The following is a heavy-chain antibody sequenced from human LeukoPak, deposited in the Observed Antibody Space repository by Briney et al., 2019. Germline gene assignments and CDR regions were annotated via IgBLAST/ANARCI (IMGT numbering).Heavy chain of an antibody. V-gene: IGHV3-66*01. J-gene: IGHJ4*02. CDR1: GFTFSDYA. CDR2: IYSGGST. D-gene: IGHD3-9*01. CDR3: ARDRLHYDSLTGYPAD. Sequence: GGSLRLSCEVSGFTFSDYAMHWVRQAPGKGLEWVSVIYSGGSTHYADSVKGRFTISRDNSKNTLYLQMNSLRAEDTAVYYCARDRLHYDSLTGYPADWGQGTLVTVSS.